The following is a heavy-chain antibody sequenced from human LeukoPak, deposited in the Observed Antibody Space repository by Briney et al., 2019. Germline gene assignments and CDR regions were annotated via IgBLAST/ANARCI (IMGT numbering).Heavy chain of an antibody. CDR1: GYTFTSYY. D-gene: IGHD3-22*01. V-gene: IGHV1-46*01. J-gene: IGHJ4*02. CDR3: ARDPSYYYDRSGYYSPYFDY. CDR2: INPSGGST. Sequence: ASVKLSCKASGYTFTSYYMHWVRQAPGQGLEWMGIINPSGGSTSYAQKFQGRGTMTRDTSTRTVYMELSSLRSEDTAVYYCARDPSYYYDRSGYYSPYFDYWGQGTLVTVSS.